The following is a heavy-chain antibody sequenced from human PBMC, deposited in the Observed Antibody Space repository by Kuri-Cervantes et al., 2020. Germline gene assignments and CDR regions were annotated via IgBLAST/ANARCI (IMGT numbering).Heavy chain of an antibody. CDR1: GFTFGSYV. V-gene: IGHV3-15*01. D-gene: IGHD2-15*01. CDR2: IKSKTDGGTT. J-gene: IGHJ4*02. Sequence: GESLKISCAVSGFTFGSYVTQWVRQAPGKGLEWVGRIKSKTDGGTTDYAAPVKGRFTISRDDSKNTLYLQMNSLKTEDTAVYYCTTGTLGYCSGGSCYWVDYWGQGTLVTVSS. CDR3: TTGTLGYCSGGSCYWVDY.